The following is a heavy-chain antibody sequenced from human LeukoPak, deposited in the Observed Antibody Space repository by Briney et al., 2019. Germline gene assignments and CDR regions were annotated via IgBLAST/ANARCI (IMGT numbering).Heavy chain of an antibody. CDR1: GFTFSSYS. CDR2: ISSSSSYI. V-gene: IGHV3-21*01. Sequence: GGSLRLPCAASGFTFSSYSMNWVRQAPGKGLEWVSSISSSSSYIYYADSVKGRFTISRDNAKNSLYLQMSSLRAEDTAVYYCARGAPYGDYDIWGQGTMVTVSS. D-gene: IGHD4-17*01. CDR3: ARGAPYGDYDI. J-gene: IGHJ3*02.